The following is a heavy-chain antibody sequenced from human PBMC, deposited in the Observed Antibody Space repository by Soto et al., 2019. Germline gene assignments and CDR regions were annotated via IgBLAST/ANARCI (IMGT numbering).Heavy chain of an antibody. CDR2: ISAYNGNT. V-gene: IGHV1-18*01. CDR3: ASLVVVAATRDAFDI. CDR1: GYTFTSYG. J-gene: IGHJ3*02. Sequence: GASVKVSCKASGYTFTSYGISWVRQAPGQGLEWMGWISAYNGNTNYAQKLQGRVTMTTDTSTSTAYMELRSLRSDDTAVYYCASLVVVAATRDAFDIWGQGTMVTVTS. D-gene: IGHD2-15*01.